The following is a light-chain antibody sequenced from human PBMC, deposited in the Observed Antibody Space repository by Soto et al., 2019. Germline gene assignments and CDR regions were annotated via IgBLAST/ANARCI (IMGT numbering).Light chain of an antibody. Sequence: EIVLTQSPGTLSLSPGERATLSCRASQSVANNYFAWYQQQPGQAPRFLIYDASSRATGIPDRFSGSGSGTDFTLTISRLEPEDFAVYYCEQYGSTPLTFGGGTKVEIK. V-gene: IGKV3-20*01. CDR1: QSVANNY. CDR3: EQYGSTPLT. J-gene: IGKJ4*01. CDR2: DAS.